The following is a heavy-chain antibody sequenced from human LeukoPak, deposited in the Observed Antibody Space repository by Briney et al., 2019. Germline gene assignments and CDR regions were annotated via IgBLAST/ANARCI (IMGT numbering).Heavy chain of an antibody. CDR3: AMSHYYDSSGYYAEVVSWFDP. CDR1: GGSFSGYY. J-gene: IGHJ5*02. D-gene: IGHD3-22*01. V-gene: IGHV4-34*01. CDR2: INHSGST. Sequence: SETLSLTCAVYGGSFSGYYWSWIRQPPGKGLEWIGEINHSGSTNYNPSLKSRVTISVDTSKNQFSLKLSSVTAADTAVYYCAMSHYYDSSGYYAEVVSWFDPWGQGTLVTVSS.